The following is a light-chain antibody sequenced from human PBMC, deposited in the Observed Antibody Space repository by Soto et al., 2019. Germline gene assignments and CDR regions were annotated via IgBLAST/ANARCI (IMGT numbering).Light chain of an antibody. Sequence: QSVLTQPPSASGTPGQRVTISCSGSSSNIGSNFVYWYQQFPGTAPKLLIYRNNQRPSGVPDRFSGSKSGTSASLAISGLPSEDEADYYCAAWDDSLEVVFGGGTKLTVL. V-gene: IGLV1-47*01. CDR2: RNN. CDR3: AAWDDSLEVV. CDR1: SSNIGSNF. J-gene: IGLJ2*01.